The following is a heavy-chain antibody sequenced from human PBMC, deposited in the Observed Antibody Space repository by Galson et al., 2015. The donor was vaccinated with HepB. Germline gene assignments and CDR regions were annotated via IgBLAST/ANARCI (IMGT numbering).Heavy chain of an antibody. J-gene: IGHJ3*02. CDR2: MNPNSGNT. V-gene: IGHV1-8*01. D-gene: IGHD3-3*01. CDR1: GSTFTSYD. CDR3: ARGYTILSSDAFDI. Sequence: SVTVSCKASGSTFTSYDINWVRQATGQGLEWMGWMNPNSGNTGYAQKFQGRVTMTRNTSISTAYMELSSLRSEDTAVYYCARGYTILSSDAFDIWGQGTMVTVSS.